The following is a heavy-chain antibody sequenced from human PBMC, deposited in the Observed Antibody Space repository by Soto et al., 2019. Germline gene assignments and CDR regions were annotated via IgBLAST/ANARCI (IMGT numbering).Heavy chain of an antibody. CDR3: AREGDGYNY. V-gene: IGHV4-61*01. Sequence: PSETLSLTCIVSGCSFSRGSYYWSWIRHPPGKGLEWIGYIYSSGSTSYNPSLKRRVTISVETSKNQCPLKLSSVTAAETAVYYCAREGDGYNYWGQGTLVTVSS. J-gene: IGHJ4*02. CDR2: IYSSGST. CDR1: GCSFSRGSYY. D-gene: IGHD5-12*01.